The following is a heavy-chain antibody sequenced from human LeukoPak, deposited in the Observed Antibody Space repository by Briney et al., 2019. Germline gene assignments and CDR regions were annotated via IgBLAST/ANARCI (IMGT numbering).Heavy chain of an antibody. CDR1: GFTVSSNY. CDR2: IYSGGST. V-gene: IGHV3-66*01. D-gene: IGHD3-10*01. Sequence: GGSLRLSCAASGFTVSSNYMSWVRQAPGKGLEWVSVIYSGGSTYYADSVKGRFTISRDNSKNTLYLQMNSLRAEDTAVYYCASITMVRGVTPDYWGQGTLVTASS. J-gene: IGHJ4*02. CDR3: ASITMVRGVTPDY.